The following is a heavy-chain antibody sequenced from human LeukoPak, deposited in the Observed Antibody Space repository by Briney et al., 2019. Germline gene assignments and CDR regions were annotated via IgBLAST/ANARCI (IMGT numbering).Heavy chain of an antibody. D-gene: IGHD2-2*02. CDR1: GFTFSSYS. V-gene: IGHV3-48*01. J-gene: IGHJ6*03. CDR2: ISSSSSTI. CDR3: ASLDIVVVPAAIRGQYYYYMDV. Sequence: GGSLRLSCAASGFTFSSYSMNWVRQAPGKGLEGVSYISSSSSTIYYADSVKGRFTISRDNAKNSLYLQMNSLRAKDTAVYYCASLDIVVVPAAIRGQYYYYMDVWGKGTTVTVSS.